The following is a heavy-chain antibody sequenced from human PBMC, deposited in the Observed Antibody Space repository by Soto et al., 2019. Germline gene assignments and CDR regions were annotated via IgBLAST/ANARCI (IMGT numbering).Heavy chain of an antibody. CDR2: INHSGST. CDR3: ARAAGSSYHYFDY. D-gene: IGHD2-15*01. V-gene: IGHV4-34*01. J-gene: IGHJ4*02. Sequence: SLTCAVYGGSFSGYYWSWIRQPPGKGLEWIGEINHSGSTNYNPSLKSRVTISVDTSKNQFSLKLSSVTAADTAVYYCARAAGSSYHYFDYWGQGTLVTVSS. CDR1: GGSFSGYY.